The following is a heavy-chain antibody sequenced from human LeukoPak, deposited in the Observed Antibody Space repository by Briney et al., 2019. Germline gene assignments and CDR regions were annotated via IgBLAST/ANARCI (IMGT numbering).Heavy chain of an antibody. D-gene: IGHD3-10*01. Sequence: GASVKVSCKASGYTFTSYYMHWVRQAPGQGLDWMGIINPSGGTKSYAQKFQGRVTMTRDMSTSTVYMELSSLRSEDTAVYYCARDGGGFGELSSVRDAFDIWGQGTMVTVSS. V-gene: IGHV1-46*01. CDR3: ARDGGGFGELSSVRDAFDI. CDR1: GYTFTSYY. CDR2: INPSGGTK. J-gene: IGHJ3*02.